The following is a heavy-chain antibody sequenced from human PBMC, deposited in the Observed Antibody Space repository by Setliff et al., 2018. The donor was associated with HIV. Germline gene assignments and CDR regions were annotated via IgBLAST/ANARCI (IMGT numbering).Heavy chain of an antibody. CDR3: ARDYCSSTTCEDYFDY. J-gene: IGHJ4*02. CDR1: GDIFTSYY. D-gene: IGHD2-2*01. CDR2: INPSGGNT. Sequence: GASVKVSCKASGDIFTSYYMHWVRQAPGQGPEWMGVINPSGGNTNYAQKLQGRVTMTTDTSTSTAYMELRSLRSDDTAVYYCARDYCSSTTCEDYFDYWGQGTLVTVSS. V-gene: IGHV1-46*01.